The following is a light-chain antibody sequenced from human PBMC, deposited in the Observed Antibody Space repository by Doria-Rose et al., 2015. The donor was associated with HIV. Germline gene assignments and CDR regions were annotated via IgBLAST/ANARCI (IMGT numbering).Light chain of an antibody. CDR1: PSFSSTY. V-gene: IGKV3-20*01. CDR2: DGS. CDR3: HQYGTAWT. Sequence: DIVLTQSPGTLSLSPGQRATLSCRASPSFSSTYLAWYQQKPGQAPSLLIYDGSTRATGIPDRFSDSGYGTDFTLTINSLEPEDFTLYYCHQYGTAWTFGQGTKVEI. J-gene: IGKJ1*01.